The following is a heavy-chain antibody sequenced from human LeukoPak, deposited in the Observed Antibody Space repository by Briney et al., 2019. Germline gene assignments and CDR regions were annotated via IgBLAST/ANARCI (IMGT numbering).Heavy chain of an antibody. D-gene: IGHD6-19*01. Sequence: GESLKISCKGSGYSFTSYWIGWVRQMPGKGLEWMGITYPGDSDTRYSPSFQGQVTISADKSISTAYLQWRSLKASDTAMYYCARGPKIAVAGRSSAFDIWGQGTMVTVSS. CDR3: ARGPKIAVAGRSSAFDI. CDR2: TYPGDSDT. V-gene: IGHV5-51*01. J-gene: IGHJ3*02. CDR1: GYSFTSYW.